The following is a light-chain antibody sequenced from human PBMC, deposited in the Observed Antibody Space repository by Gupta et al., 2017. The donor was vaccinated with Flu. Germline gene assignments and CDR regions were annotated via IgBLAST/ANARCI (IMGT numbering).Light chain of an antibody. CDR1: QSISSW. J-gene: IGKJ2*01. CDR3: QQYNSYSGT. Sequence: GDRVTITCRASQSISSWLAWYQQKPGKAPKLLIYKASSLESGVPSRFSGSGSGTEFTLTISSLQPDDCATYYCQQYNSYSGTFGQGTKLEIK. V-gene: IGKV1-5*03. CDR2: KAS.